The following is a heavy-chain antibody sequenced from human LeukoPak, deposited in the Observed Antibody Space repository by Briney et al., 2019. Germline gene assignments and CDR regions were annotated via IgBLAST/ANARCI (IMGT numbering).Heavy chain of an antibody. D-gene: IGHD2-15*01. CDR2: IYYSGST. V-gene: IGHV4-59*01. CDR3: ARGVVAALVY. Sequence: SETLSLTCTVSGGSIGSYYWSWIRQPPGKGLEWIGYIYYSGSTNYNPSLKSRVTISVDTSKNQFSLKLSSVTAADTAVYYCARGVVAALVYWGQGTLVTISS. J-gene: IGHJ4*02. CDR1: GGSIGSYY.